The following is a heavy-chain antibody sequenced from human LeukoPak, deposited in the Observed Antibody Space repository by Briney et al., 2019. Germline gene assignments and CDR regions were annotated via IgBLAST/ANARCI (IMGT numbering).Heavy chain of an antibody. CDR3: ARSGPYYYGSGTAFDI. Sequence: ASVKVSCKASGYTFTDYYIHWVRQAPGQGLEWMGWINPNSGGTYYAQTFQGRVTMTRDTSISTAYMELSRLRSDDTAVYYCARSGPYYYGSGTAFDIWGQGTMVTVSS. V-gene: IGHV1-2*02. CDR1: GYTFTDYY. J-gene: IGHJ3*02. D-gene: IGHD3-10*01. CDR2: INPNSGGT.